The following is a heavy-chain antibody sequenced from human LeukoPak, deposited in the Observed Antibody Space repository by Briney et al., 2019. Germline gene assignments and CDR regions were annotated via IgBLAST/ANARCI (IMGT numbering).Heavy chain of an antibody. CDR3: ARDPAAGYYDSSGPGSYFDY. J-gene: IGHJ4*02. D-gene: IGHD3-22*01. CDR1: GFTFSSYA. CDR2: ISYDGSNK. V-gene: IGHV3-30*04. Sequence: GRSLRLSCAASGFTFSSYAMHWVRQAPGKGLEWVAVISYDGSNKYYADSVKGRFTISRGNSKNTLYLQMNSLRAEDTAVYYCARDPAAGYYDSSGPGSYFDYWGQGTLVTVSS.